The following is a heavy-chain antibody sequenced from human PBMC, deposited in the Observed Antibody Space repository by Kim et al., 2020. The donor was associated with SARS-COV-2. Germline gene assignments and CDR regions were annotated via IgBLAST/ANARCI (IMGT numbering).Heavy chain of an antibody. Sequence: GGSLRLSCAASGFSVRSFYMSWVRQAPGEGLEWLSVIYVDGNTHYADAVRGRFNISSENSENIAYLQLNTLRVEDTAVYYCARDQVDGYWSWGQGTLVTVSS. CDR2: IYVDGNT. V-gene: IGHV3-66*01. CDR3: ARDQVDGYWS. D-gene: IGHD5-18*01. J-gene: IGHJ4*02. CDR1: GFSVRSFY.